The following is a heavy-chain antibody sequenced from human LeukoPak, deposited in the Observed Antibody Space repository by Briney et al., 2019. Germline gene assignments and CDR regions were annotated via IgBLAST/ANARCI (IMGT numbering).Heavy chain of an antibody. CDR2: ISYDGSNK. D-gene: IGHD3-10*01. CDR1: GFTFSSYG. J-gene: IGHJ4*02. CDR3: AKDHAPYYYGSGSYQFDY. Sequence: GGSLRLSCAASGFTFSSYGMHWVRQAPGKGLEWVAFISYDGSNKYYADSVKGRFTISRDNSKNTLYLQMNSLRAEDTAVYYCAKDHAPYYYGSGSYQFDYWGQGTLVTVSS. V-gene: IGHV3-30*18.